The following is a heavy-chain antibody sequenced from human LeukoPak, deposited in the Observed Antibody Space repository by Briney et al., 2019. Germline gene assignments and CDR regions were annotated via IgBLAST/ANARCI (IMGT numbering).Heavy chain of an antibody. CDR3: ARTVGATRLDV. CDR1: GGSISSSSSY. CDR2: IYYSGST. V-gene: IGHV4-39*01. J-gene: IGHJ6*04. D-gene: IGHD1-26*01. Sequence: PSETLSLTCTVSGGSISSSSSYWGWIRQPPGEGLEWIGSIYYSGSTYYNPSLKSRVTISVDTSKNQFSLKLSSVTAADTAVYYCARTVGATRLDVWGKGTTVTISS.